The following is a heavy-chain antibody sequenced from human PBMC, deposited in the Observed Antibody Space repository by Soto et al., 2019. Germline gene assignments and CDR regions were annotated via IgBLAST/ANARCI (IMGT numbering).Heavy chain of an antibody. J-gene: IGHJ6*02. CDR2: INPNSGGT. CDR3: ARDRTPLLWFGEFSDYGMDV. CDR1: GYTFTGCY. Sequence: ASVKVTCKASGYTFTGCYMHWVRQAPGQGLEWMGWINPNSGGTNYAQKFQGRVTMTRDTSISTAYMELSRLRSDDTAVYYCARDRTPLLWFGEFSDYGMDVWGQGTTVTVSS. V-gene: IGHV1-2*02. D-gene: IGHD3-10*01.